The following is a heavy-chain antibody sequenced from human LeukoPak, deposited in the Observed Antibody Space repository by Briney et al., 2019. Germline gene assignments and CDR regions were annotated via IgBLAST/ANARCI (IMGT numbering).Heavy chain of an antibody. CDR3: ARAVDYVWGSYPLDY. V-gene: IGHV4-39*01. D-gene: IGHD3-16*02. Sequence: SETLSLTCSVSGDSISLSFYYWGWIRQPPGKALEWIGSVYYSGTTSYNPSLKSRVTISVDTSKNQFSLKLSSVTAADTAVYYCARAVDYVWGSYPLDYWGQGTLVTVSS. CDR1: GDSISLSFYY. CDR2: VYYSGTT. J-gene: IGHJ4*02.